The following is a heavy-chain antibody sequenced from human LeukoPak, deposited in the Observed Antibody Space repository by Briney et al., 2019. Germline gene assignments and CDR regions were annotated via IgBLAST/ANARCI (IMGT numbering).Heavy chain of an antibody. CDR2: IRYDGSNK. D-gene: IGHD3-3*01. J-gene: IGHJ4*02. V-gene: IGHV3-30*02. CDR1: GFTFSSYG. Sequence: GGSLRLSCAASGFTFSSYGMHWVRQAPGKGLEWVAFIRYDGSNKYYADSVKGRFTISRDNSKNTLYLQMNSLRAEDTAVYYCARVAYDFWSGTYYFDYWGQGTLVTVSS. CDR3: ARVAYDFWSGTYYFDY.